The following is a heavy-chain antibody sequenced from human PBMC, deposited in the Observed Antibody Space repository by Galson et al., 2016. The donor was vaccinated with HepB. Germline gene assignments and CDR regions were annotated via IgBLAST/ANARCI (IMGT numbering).Heavy chain of an antibody. J-gene: IGHJ5*02. V-gene: IGHV4-4*02. Sequence: SETLSLTCAVSGVSISSSHWWTWVRQPPGKGLEWVGEIFHSGSTNYNPSLKSRVTISVDKSRNQFSLRLNSVSAADTAVYYCARSLAKPIDYYDSSGRHPFDPWGQGTLVTVSS. CDR2: IFHSGST. CDR1: GVSISSSHW. CDR3: ARSLAKPIDYYDSSGRHPFDP. D-gene: IGHD3-22*01.